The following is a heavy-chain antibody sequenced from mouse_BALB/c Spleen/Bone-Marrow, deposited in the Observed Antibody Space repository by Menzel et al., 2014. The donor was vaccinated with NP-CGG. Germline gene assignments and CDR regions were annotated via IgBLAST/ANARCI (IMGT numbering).Heavy chain of an antibody. Sequence: VQLQQSGAELMKPGASVKISCMATGYTFSSYWIDWIKQRPGHGLEWIGEILPGSGSTNYNEKFKGKATLTADTSSNTAYMQLSSLTSEDSAVYYSARCYYGNYFDYWGQGTTLTVSS. CDR1: GYTFSSYW. V-gene: IGHV1-9*01. D-gene: IGHD2-1*01. CDR3: ARCYYGNYFDY. CDR2: ILPGSGST. J-gene: IGHJ2*01.